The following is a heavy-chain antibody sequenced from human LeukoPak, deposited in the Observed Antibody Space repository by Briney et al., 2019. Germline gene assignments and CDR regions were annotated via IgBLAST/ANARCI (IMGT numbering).Heavy chain of an antibody. D-gene: IGHD6-6*01. CDR3: AAFPRITAVPYYYYIDV. Sequence: SETLSLTCTVSGDSMSGSNFYWGWIRQPPGKGLEWIGTIYFTDNTYYNPSLKSRVTISVDTSKSQFSLKLISVTAADTAVYYCAAFPRITAVPYYYYIDVWGGGTTVTVSS. CDR1: GDSMSGSNFY. CDR2: IYFTDNT. J-gene: IGHJ6*03. V-gene: IGHV4-39*01.